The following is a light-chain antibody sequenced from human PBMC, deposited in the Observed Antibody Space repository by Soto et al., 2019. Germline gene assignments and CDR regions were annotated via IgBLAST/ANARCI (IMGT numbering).Light chain of an antibody. CDR3: QVWDSSTDHRV. Sequence: SYELTQPPSVSVAPGQTARISCGGNNIGGKSVHWYQQKPGQAPVLVVYDDNDRPSGIPERFSGSNSGNTATLTISRVEAGDEADHYCQVWDSSTDHRVFGTGTRSPS. CDR1: NIGGKS. J-gene: IGLJ1*01. V-gene: IGLV3-21*02. CDR2: DDN.